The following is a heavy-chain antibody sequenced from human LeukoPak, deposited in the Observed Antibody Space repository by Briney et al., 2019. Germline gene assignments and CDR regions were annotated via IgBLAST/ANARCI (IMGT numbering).Heavy chain of an antibody. Sequence: ASVKVSCKASGYTLIDYYLHWVRQAPGQGLEWMGWINPNSGVTSYGQKFQGRVTVTRDTSITTAYMELSRPRSDDTAVYYCARVLRGTTSVSADYWGQGTLVTVSS. CDR3: ARVLRGTTSVSADY. CDR1: GYTLIDYY. V-gene: IGHV1-2*02. J-gene: IGHJ4*02. D-gene: IGHD1-7*01. CDR2: INPNSGVT.